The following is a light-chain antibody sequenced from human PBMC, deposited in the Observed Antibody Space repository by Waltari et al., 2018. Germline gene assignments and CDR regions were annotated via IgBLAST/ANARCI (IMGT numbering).Light chain of an antibody. CDR2: WAS. Sequence: DIVMTQSPDSLAVSLGERATINCKSSQSVLYSYNHKNYLAWYQQKPGQPPKLLIYWASTRESGVPDRFSGSGSGTDFTLTISSLQAEDVAVYYCQQYYTSPQLTFGGGTKVEIK. CDR1: QSVLYSYNHKNY. J-gene: IGKJ4*01. V-gene: IGKV4-1*01. CDR3: QQYYTSPQLT.